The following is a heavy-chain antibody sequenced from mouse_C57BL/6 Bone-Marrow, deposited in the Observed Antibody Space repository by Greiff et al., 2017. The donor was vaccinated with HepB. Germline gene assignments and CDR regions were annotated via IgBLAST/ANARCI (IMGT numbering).Heavy chain of an antibody. V-gene: IGHV5-6*01. D-gene: IGHD1-1*02. CDR2: ISSGGSYT. CDR1: GFTFSSYG. Sequence: DVHLVESGGYLVKPGGSLKLSCAASGFTFSSYGMSWVRQTPDKRLEWVATISSGGSYTYYPDSVKGRFTISRDNAKNTLYLQMSSLKSEDTAMDYCARHYYGNYFDYWGQGTTLTVSS. CDR3: ARHYYGNYFDY. J-gene: IGHJ2*01.